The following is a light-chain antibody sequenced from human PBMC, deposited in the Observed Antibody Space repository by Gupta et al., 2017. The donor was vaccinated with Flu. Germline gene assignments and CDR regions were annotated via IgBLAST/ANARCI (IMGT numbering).Light chain of an antibody. V-gene: IGLV2-14*01. CDR3: SSYTSSSTDVV. CDR1: SSDVGAYEY. J-gene: IGLJ2*01. Sequence: QSALTQPASVSGSPGQSITFSCTGTSSDVGAYEYVSWYQQHPAKAPKLMIYEVSNRPSGVSNRFSGSKSGNTASLTISGLQTEDEADYYCSSYTSSSTDVVFGGGTKLTVL. CDR2: EVS.